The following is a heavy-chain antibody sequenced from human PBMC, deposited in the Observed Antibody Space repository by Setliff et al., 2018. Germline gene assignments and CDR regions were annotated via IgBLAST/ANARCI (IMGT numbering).Heavy chain of an antibody. CDR1: GYTFTSYD. CDR3: AKVRLPNSYMRSGVES. CDR2: MNPNSGNT. D-gene: IGHD1-20*01. V-gene: IGHV1-8*01. J-gene: IGHJ5*01. Sequence: VASVKVSCKASGYTFTSYDINWVRQATGQGLEWMGWMNPNSGNTGYAQKFQGRVTMTRNTSISTAYMELSSLRVEDTAFYYCAKVRLPNSYMRSGVESWGQGTLVTVSS.